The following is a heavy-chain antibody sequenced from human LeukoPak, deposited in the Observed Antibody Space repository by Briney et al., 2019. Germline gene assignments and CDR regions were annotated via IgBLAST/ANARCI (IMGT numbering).Heavy chain of an antibody. D-gene: IGHD3-10*02. CDR3: AELGITMIGGV. Sequence: PGGSLRLSCAASGFSFGDFAVHWVRQVPGKGLEWVSGISWNSGSLGYADSVRGRFTVSRDNAKNSLYLQMNSLRAEDTAVYYCAELGITMIGGVWGKGTTVTISS. J-gene: IGHJ6*04. CDR2: ISWNSGSL. V-gene: IGHV3-9*01. CDR1: GFSFGDFA.